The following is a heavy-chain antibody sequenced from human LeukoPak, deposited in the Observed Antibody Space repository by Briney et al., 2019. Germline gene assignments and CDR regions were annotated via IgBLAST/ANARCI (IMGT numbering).Heavy chain of an antibody. V-gene: IGHV1-8*03. D-gene: IGHD5-18*01. CDR1: GYTFTSYG. CDR3: ARGGYSYGGLIDY. Sequence: ASVKVSCKASGYTFTSYGINWVRQATGQGLEWMGWMNPNSGNTGYAQKFQGRVTITRNTSISTAYMELSSLRSEDTAVYYCARGGYSYGGLIDYWGQATLVTVSS. CDR2: MNPNSGNT. J-gene: IGHJ4*02.